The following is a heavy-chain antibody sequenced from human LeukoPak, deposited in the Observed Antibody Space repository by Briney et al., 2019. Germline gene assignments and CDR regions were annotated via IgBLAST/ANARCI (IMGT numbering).Heavy chain of an antibody. CDR2: IYTSGST. CDR1: GGSISSYY. V-gene: IGHV4-4*07. CDR3: ARENSGSYREFDY. D-gene: IGHD1-26*01. Sequence: SETLSLTCTVSGGSISSYYWSWIRQPAGKGLEWIGRIYTSGSTNYNVSLKSRVSMSVDTSKNQFSLKLSSVTAADTAVFYCARENSGSYREFDYWGQGTLVTVSS. J-gene: IGHJ4*02.